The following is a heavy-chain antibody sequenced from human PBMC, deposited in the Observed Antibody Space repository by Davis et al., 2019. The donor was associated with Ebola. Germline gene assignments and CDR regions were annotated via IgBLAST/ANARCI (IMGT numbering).Heavy chain of an antibody. CDR3: ARAQLERRGWFDP. Sequence: PSETLSLTCTVSGGSISSGDYYWSWIRQPPGKGLEWIGYIYYSGSTYYNPSLKSRVTISVDTSKNQFSLKLSSVTAADTAVYYCARAQLERRGWFDPWGQGTLVTVSS. D-gene: IGHD1-1*01. J-gene: IGHJ5*02. CDR1: GGSISSGDYY. CDR2: IYYSGST. V-gene: IGHV4-30-4*01.